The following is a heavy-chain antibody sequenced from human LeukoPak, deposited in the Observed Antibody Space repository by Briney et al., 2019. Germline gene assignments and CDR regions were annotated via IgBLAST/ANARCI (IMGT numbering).Heavy chain of an antibody. CDR3: AKAGDCSGGSCYGAWYYFDY. J-gene: IGHJ4*02. CDR1: GFTFSSYA. CDR2: ISGGGGST. V-gene: IGHV3-23*01. D-gene: IGHD2-15*01. Sequence: GGSLRLSRAVSGFTFSSYAMSWVRQAPGKGLEWVSDISGGGGSTYYADSVKGRFTISRDKSKNTLYLQMNSLRAEDTAVYYCAKAGDCSGGSCYGAWYYFDYWGQGTLVTVSS.